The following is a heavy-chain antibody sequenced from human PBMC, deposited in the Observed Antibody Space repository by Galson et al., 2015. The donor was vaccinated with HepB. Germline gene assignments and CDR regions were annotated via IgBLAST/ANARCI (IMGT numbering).Heavy chain of an antibody. CDR2: ISSDSVHR. CDR1: GFIFRSYS. J-gene: IGHJ4*02. CDR3: ARVGRSTMHYFDY. V-gene: IGHV3-21*01. Sequence: SLRLSCAASGFIFRSYSMNWVRQAPGKGLEWVSSISSDSVHRLYAHSVKGRFTIARDDDKNSLYLQMSSLTVEDIAVYYCARVGRSTMHYFDYWGQGILVTVSS. D-gene: IGHD2-2*01.